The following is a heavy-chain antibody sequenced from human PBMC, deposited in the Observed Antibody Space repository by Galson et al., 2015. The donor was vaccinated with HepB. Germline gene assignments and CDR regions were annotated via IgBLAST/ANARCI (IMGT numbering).Heavy chain of an antibody. V-gene: IGHV3-30-3*01. Sequence: SLRLSCAASGFTFSSYAMHWVRQAPGKGLEWVAVISNDGSNKYYADSVKGRFTISRDNSKNTLYLQMNSLRAEDTAVYYCARQASIAASAPYYYGMDVWGQGTTVTVSS. CDR2: ISNDGSNK. CDR3: ARQASIAASAPYYYGMDV. CDR1: GFTFSSYA. D-gene: IGHD6-6*01. J-gene: IGHJ6*02.